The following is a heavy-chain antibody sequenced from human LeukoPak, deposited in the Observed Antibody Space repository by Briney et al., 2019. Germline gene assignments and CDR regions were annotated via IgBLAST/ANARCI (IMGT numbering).Heavy chain of an antibody. Sequence: SQTLSLTCTVSGGSISSGGYYWSWIRQPPGKGLEWIGYIYYSGSTYYNPSLKSRVTISVDTSKNQFSLKLSSVTAADTAVYYCARDSVATTRYYYYYYMDVWGKGTTVTVSS. CDR1: GGSISSGGYY. V-gene: IGHV4-31*03. J-gene: IGHJ6*03. D-gene: IGHD5-12*01. CDR2: IYYSGST. CDR3: ARDSVATTRYYYYYYMDV.